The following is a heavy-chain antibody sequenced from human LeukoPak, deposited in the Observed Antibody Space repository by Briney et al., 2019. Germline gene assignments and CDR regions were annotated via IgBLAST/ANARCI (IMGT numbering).Heavy chain of an antibody. CDR2: IRYDGSNK. D-gene: IGHD6-19*01. Sequence: GGSLRLSCAASGFTFSSYGMHWVRQAPGKGLEWVAFIRYDGSNKYYADSVKGRFTISRDNSKNTLYLQMNSLRAEDTAVYYCARGPPGIAVALELWGQGTLVTVSS. V-gene: IGHV3-30*02. CDR3: ARGPPGIAVALEL. CDR1: GFTFSSYG. J-gene: IGHJ4*02.